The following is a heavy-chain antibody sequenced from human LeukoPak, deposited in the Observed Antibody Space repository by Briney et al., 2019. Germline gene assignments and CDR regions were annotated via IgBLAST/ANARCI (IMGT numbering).Heavy chain of an antibody. V-gene: IGHV3-23*01. Sequence: GESLRLSCAASGFTFSSYAMSWVRQAPGKGLEWVSAISGSGGSAYYADSVKGRFTISRDNSKNTLYLQMNSLRAEDTAVYYCAKAPLIVVVPAHYFDYWGQGTLVTVSS. CDR1: GFTFSSYA. D-gene: IGHD2-2*01. J-gene: IGHJ4*02. CDR2: ISGSGGSA. CDR3: AKAPLIVVVPAHYFDY.